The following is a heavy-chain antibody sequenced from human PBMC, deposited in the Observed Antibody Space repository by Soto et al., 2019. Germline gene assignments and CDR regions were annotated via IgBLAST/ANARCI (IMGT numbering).Heavy chain of an antibody. CDR2: MSHTETT. D-gene: IGHD3-10*01. V-gene: IGHV4-31*03. CDR3: ARSYSRPEWFDS. Sequence: QVQLQESGPGLMKPSQTLSLTCTGSGGYISSAGSFWSWVRQHPGKGLEWIGYMSHTETTHYNSSLKRRVAFSIDPSKKQLALILGSVTAADTSVYYCARSYSRPEWFDSSGPGTRVIVSS. J-gene: IGHJ5*01. CDR1: GGYISSAGSF.